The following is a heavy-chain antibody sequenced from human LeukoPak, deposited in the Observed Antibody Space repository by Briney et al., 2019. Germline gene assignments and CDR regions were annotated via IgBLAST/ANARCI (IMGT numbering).Heavy chain of an antibody. J-gene: IGHJ3*02. Sequence: GGSLRLSCAASGFTFSSYWMSWVRQAPGKGLEWVANIKQDGSEKYYVDSVKGRFTISRDKAKNSLYLQMNSLRAEDTAVYYCARLMVRGVITDDAFDIWGQGTMVTVSS. D-gene: IGHD3-10*01. CDR3: ARLMVRGVITDDAFDI. CDR2: IKQDGSEK. CDR1: GFTFSSYW. V-gene: IGHV3-7*01.